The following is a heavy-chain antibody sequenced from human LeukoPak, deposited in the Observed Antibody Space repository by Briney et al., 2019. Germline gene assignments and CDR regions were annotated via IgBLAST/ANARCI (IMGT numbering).Heavy chain of an antibody. D-gene: IGHD3-3*01. CDR1: GGSISSSSYY. CDR2: IYYSGST. J-gene: IGHJ5*02. Sequence: PSETLSLTCTVSGGSISSSSYYWGWIRQPPGKGLEWIGSIYYSGSTYYNPSLKSRVTISVDTPKNQFSLKLSSVTAADTAVYYCARVFWSGYYHNWFDPWGQGTLVTVSS. CDR3: ARVFWSGYYHNWFDP. V-gene: IGHV4-39*01.